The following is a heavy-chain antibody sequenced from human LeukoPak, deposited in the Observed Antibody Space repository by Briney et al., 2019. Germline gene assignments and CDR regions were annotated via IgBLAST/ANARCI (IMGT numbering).Heavy chain of an antibody. Sequence: GSLRLSCEASGFTFSSYAMSWVRQAPGKGLEWISYIGIDSGNTNYADSVKGRFTISGDKAKNSLYLQMNSLRVEDTAVYYCARDYKYAFDNWGQGTLVTVSS. D-gene: IGHD5-24*01. CDR1: GFTFSSYA. V-gene: IGHV3-48*01. J-gene: IGHJ4*02. CDR2: IGIDSGNT. CDR3: ARDYKYAFDN.